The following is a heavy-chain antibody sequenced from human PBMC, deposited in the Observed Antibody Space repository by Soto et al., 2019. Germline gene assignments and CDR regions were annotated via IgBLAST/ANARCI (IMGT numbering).Heavy chain of an antibody. CDR3: ARGSGIWSGVFDY. J-gene: IGHJ4*02. Sequence: ASVKVSCKASGYTFASYAMHWVRQAPGQRLEWMGWINAGNGNTKYSQKFQGRVTITRDTSASTAYMELSSLRSEDTAVYYCARGSGIWSGVFDYWGQGTQVTVSS. V-gene: IGHV1-3*01. CDR2: INAGNGNT. D-gene: IGHD3-3*01. CDR1: GYTFASYA.